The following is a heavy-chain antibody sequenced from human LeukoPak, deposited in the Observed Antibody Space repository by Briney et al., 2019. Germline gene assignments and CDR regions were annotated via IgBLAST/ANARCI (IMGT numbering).Heavy chain of an antibody. D-gene: IGHD6-19*01. Sequence: PSETLSLTCTVSGDSISLYYWSWIRQPPGKGLEWIGYIYYTGSTKSNPSLKSRVTISVDTSKKQFSLNLSSVTAADTAVYYCAREGWFSTTWHFDYWGQGILVTVSS. J-gene: IGHJ4*02. CDR3: AREGWFSTTWHFDY. CDR1: GDSISLYY. V-gene: IGHV4-59*01. CDR2: IYYTGST.